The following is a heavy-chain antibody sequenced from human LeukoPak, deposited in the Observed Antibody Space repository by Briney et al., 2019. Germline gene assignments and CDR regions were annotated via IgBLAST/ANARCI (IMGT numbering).Heavy chain of an antibody. Sequence: GGSLRLSCEASGFTFSIYSMNWVRQAPGKGLEWVSVISAGSRHIYYADSVKGRFTISRDNSKNTLYLQMNSLRAEDTAVYYCARDIGPYSSSRAPFDYWGQGTLVTVSS. CDR2: ISAGSRHI. V-gene: IGHV3-21*01. CDR3: ARDIGPYSSSRAPFDY. CDR1: GFTFSIYS. J-gene: IGHJ4*02. D-gene: IGHD6-13*01.